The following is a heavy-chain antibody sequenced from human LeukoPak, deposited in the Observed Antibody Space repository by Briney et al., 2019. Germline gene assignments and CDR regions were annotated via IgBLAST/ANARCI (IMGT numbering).Heavy chain of an antibody. CDR2: IYTSGST. D-gene: IGHD4-17*01. Sequence: SQTLSLTCTVSGGSISSGSYYWGWIRQPAGKGLEWIGRIYTSGSTNYNPSLKSRVTISVDTSKNQFSLKLSSVTAADTAVYYCARGYPRGGDYDYFDYWGQGTLVTVSS. CDR3: ARGYPRGGDYDYFDY. J-gene: IGHJ4*02. V-gene: IGHV4-61*02. CDR1: GGSISSGSYY.